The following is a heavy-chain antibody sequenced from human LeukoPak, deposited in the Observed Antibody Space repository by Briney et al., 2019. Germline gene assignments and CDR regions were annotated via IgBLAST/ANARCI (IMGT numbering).Heavy chain of an antibody. CDR3: ARDRGPYYDSSGYKY. D-gene: IGHD3-22*01. Sequence: SETLSLTCTVSGGSISSGYYWGWIRQPPGKGLEWIGSIYHSGSTYYNPSLKSRVTISVDTSKNQFSLKLSSVTAADTAVYYCARDRGPYYDSSGYKYWGQGTLVTVSS. J-gene: IGHJ4*02. V-gene: IGHV4-38-2*02. CDR2: IYHSGST. CDR1: GGSISSGYY.